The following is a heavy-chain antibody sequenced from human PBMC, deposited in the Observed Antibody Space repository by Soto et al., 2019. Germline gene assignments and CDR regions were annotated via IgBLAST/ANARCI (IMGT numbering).Heavy chain of an antibody. CDR2: IWYDGSNK. CDR3: ARFDSAMGSDFDY. V-gene: IGHV3-33*01. J-gene: IGHJ4*02. CDR1: GFTFSSYG. D-gene: IGHD6-19*01. Sequence: TGGSLRLSCAASGFTFSSYGMHWVRQAPGKGLEWVAVIWYDGSNKYYADSVKGRFTISRDNSKNTLYLQMNSLRAEDTAVYYCARFDSAMGSDFDYWGQGTLVTVCS.